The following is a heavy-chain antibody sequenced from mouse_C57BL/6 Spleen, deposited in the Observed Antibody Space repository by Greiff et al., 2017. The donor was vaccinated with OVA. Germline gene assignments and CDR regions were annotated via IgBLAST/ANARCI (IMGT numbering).Heavy chain of an antibody. Sequence: QVQLQQPGAELVMPGASVKLSCKASGYTFTSYWMHWVKQRPGQGLEWIGEIDPSDSYTNYNQKFNGKSTLPVDKSSRTADMQLSSLTSEDSAVYYGERGGLASPYFDYWGQGTPLTVSS. CDR1: GYTFTSYW. J-gene: IGHJ2*01. CDR2: IDPSDSYT. D-gene: IGHD3-3*01. CDR3: ERGGLASPYFDY. V-gene: IGHV1-69*01.